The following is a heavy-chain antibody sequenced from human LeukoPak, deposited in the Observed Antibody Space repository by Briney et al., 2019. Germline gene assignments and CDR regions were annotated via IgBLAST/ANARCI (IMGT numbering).Heavy chain of an antibody. J-gene: IGHJ4*02. V-gene: IGHV3-15*01. Sequence: GGSLRLSCAASGFTFRNAWMSWVRQAPGKGLEWVGRIKSKTDGGTTEYPAPVKGKFTISRDDSKNTLYLQMNSLQTEDTAVYYCTDLGDYDVGWGQGTLVTVSS. CDR2: IKSKTDGGTT. D-gene: IGHD4-17*01. CDR1: GFTFRNAW. CDR3: TDLGDYDVG.